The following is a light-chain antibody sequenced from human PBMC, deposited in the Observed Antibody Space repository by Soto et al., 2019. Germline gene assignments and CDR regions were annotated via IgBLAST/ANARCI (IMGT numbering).Light chain of an antibody. J-gene: IGKJ2*01. CDR1: QSISSW. CDR3: QQYRGSYT. CDR2: DAS. Sequence: DIPMTQSPSTLSAPVGDRVTITCRARQSISSWLASYQQKPGKAPKLLIYDASSLESGVTSRCSGSGSETEFTLTISSLQPDDFSTYYYQQYRGSYTFGPGTKLEIK. V-gene: IGKV1-5*01.